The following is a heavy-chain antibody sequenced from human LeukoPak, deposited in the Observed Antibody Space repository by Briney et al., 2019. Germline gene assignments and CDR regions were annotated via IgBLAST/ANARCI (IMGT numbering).Heavy chain of an antibody. CDR1: GFTFSSYA. J-gene: IGHJ4*02. CDR3: AKDLPVGATG. CDR2: ISGSGGST. Sequence: GGSLRLSCAASGFTFSSYAMSWVRQAPGKGLEWVSAISGSGGSTYYADSVKGRFTISRDNSESTLYLQMSSLRAEDAAVYYCAKDLPVGATGGGQGTLVTVSS. D-gene: IGHD1-26*01. V-gene: IGHV3-23*01.